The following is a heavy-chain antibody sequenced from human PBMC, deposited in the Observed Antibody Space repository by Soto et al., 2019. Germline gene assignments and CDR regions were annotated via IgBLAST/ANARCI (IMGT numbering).Heavy chain of an antibody. CDR2: ISGSGGST. V-gene: IGHV3-23*01. D-gene: IGHD3-10*01. Sequence: RLSCAASGFTFSSYAMSWVRQAPGKGLEWVSAISGSGGSTYYADSVKGRFTISRDNSKNTLYLQMNSLRAEDTAVYYCAKAALWFGESPDWFDPWGQGTLVTV. CDR1: GFTFSSYA. CDR3: AKAALWFGESPDWFDP. J-gene: IGHJ5*02.